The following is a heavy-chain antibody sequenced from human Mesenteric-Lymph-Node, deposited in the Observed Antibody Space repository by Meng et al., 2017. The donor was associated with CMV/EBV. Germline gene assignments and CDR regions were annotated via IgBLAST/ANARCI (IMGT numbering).Heavy chain of an antibody. J-gene: IGHJ5*02. V-gene: IGHV4-61*01. CDR2: IYYSGST. CDR1: GGSVSSGSYY. D-gene: IGHD3-3*01. Sequence: SETLSLTCTVSGGSVSSGSYYWSWIRQPPGKGLEWIGYIYYSGSTNYNPSLKSRVTISVDTSKNQFSLRLTSVTAADTAVYYCARPFWSGYGWFDPWGQGTLVTVSS. CDR3: ARPFWSGYGWFDP.